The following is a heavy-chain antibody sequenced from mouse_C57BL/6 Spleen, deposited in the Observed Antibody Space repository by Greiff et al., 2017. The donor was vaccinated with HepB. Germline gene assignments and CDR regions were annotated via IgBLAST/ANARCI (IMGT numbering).Heavy chain of an antibody. CDR1: GFTFSDYG. Sequence: EVKLVESGGGLVKPGGSLKLSCAASGFTFSDYGMHWVRQAPEKGLEWVAYISSGSSTIYYADTVKGRFTISRDTAKNTLFLQMTSLRSEDTAMYYCARAGITTVVAYYFDYWGQGTTLTVSS. J-gene: IGHJ2*01. D-gene: IGHD1-1*01. CDR3: ARAGITTVVAYYFDY. V-gene: IGHV5-17*01. CDR2: ISSGSSTI.